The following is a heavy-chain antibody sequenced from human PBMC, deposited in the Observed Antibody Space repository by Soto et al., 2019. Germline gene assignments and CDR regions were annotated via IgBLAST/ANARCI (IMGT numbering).Heavy chain of an antibody. J-gene: IGHJ4*02. CDR2: INAGNGNK. CDR1: GYTFNSYA. Sequence: QVQLVQSGAEVKKPGASVKVSCKASGYTFNSYAMHWVRQAPGQRLEWMGWINAGNGNKKHSQTCQGRVTITRDTSASTAYMELSSLRSEDTAVYYCARDGSILDYWGQGTLVTVSS. V-gene: IGHV1-3*01. CDR3: ARDGSILDY. D-gene: IGHD1-1*01.